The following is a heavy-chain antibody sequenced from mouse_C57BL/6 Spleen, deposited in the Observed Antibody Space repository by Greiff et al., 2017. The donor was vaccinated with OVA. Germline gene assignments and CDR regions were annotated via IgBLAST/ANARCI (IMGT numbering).Heavy chain of an antibody. V-gene: IGHV2-6-1*01. CDR2: IWSDGST. CDR3: ARQTPYDYGDYYAMDY. Sequence: VKLEESGPGLVAPSQSLSITCTVSGFSLTSYGVHWVRQPPGKGLEWLVVIWSDGSTTYNSALKSRLSISKDNSKSQVFLKMNSLQTDDTAMYYCARQTPYDYGDYYAMDYWGQGTSVTVSS. J-gene: IGHJ4*01. D-gene: IGHD2-4*01. CDR1: GFSLTSYG.